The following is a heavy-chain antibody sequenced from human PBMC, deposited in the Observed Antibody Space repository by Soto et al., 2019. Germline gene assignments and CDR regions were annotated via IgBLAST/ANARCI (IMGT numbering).Heavy chain of an antibody. D-gene: IGHD2-2*01. CDR1: GDTTSSYY. CDR3: ARGFIVVVPAASRGTYYYGMDV. Sequence: SGRLSLACTVSGDTTSSYYGSWIRQPPGKGLEWIGYIYYSGSTNYNPSLKSRVTISVDTSKNQFSLKLSSVTAADTAVYYCARGFIVVVPAASRGTYYYGMDVWGQGNTVTVSS. V-gene: IGHV4-59*12. J-gene: IGHJ6*02. CDR2: IYYSGST.